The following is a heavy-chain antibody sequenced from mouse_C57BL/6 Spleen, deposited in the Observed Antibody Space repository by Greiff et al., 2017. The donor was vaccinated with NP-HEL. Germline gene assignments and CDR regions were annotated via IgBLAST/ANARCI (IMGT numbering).Heavy chain of an antibody. CDR1: GYTFTDYE. D-gene: IGHD1-1*01. J-gene: IGHJ2*01. CDR2: IDPETGGT. CDR3: TRSHYGSSPYYVDY. V-gene: IGHV1-15*01. Sequence: VQLQQSGAELVRPGASVTLSCKASGYTFTDYEMHWVKQTPVHGLDWIGAIDPETGGTAYNQKFKGKAILTADKSSSTAYMELRSLTSEDSAVYYCTRSHYGSSPYYVDYWGQGTTLTVSS.